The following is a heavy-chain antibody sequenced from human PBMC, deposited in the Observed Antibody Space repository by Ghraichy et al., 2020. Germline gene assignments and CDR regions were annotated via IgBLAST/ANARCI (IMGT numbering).Heavy chain of an antibody. V-gene: IGHV4-31*03. CDR3: AREFCSSTSCFPYSGSYDY. D-gene: IGHD2-2*01. CDR1: GGSISSGGYY. CDR2: IYYSGST. Sequence: SETLSLTCTVSGGSISSGGYYWSWIRQHPGKGLEWIGYIYYSGSTYYNPSLKSRVTISVDTSKNQFSLKLSSVTAADTAVYYCAREFCSSTSCFPYSGSYDYWGQGTLVTVSS. J-gene: IGHJ4*02.